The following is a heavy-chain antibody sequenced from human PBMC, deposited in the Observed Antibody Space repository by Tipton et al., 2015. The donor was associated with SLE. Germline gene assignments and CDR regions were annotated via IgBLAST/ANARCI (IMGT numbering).Heavy chain of an antibody. CDR1: GSSISTYY. V-gene: IGHV4-59*01. J-gene: IGHJ5*02. CDR3: ARTSQCFKFLTYSPFDP. Sequence: TLSLTCSVSGSSISTYYWNWIRQPPGKGLEWIGYVDNSGRTNYNPSLRSRLTISVDTSRNQFSLKLNSLTAADTAVYYCARTSQCFKFLTYSPFDPWGQVMPVTVSS. D-gene: IGHD2-15*01. CDR2: VDNSGRT.